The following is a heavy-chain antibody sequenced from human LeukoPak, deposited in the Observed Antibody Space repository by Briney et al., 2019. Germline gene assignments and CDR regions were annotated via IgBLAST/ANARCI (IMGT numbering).Heavy chain of an antibody. J-gene: IGHJ4*02. D-gene: IGHD3-3*01. CDR2: ISAYNGNT. CDR3: ARIRSYYDFWSGYPKIFDY. V-gene: IGHV1-18*01. CDR1: GYTFTSYG. Sequence: GASVKVSCKASGYTFTSYGISWVRQAPGQGLEWMGWISAYNGNTNYAQKLQGRVTMTTDTSTSTAHMELRSLRSDDTAVYYCARIRSYYDFWSGYPKIFDYWGQGTLVTVSS.